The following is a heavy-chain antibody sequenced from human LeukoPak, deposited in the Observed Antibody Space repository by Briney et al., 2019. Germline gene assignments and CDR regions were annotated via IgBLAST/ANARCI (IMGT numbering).Heavy chain of an antibody. CDR3: ASQGIAAAPFDY. CDR2: IYYSGST. D-gene: IGHD6-13*01. J-gene: IGHJ4*02. CDR1: GGSISSYY. V-gene: IGHV4-59*08. Sequence: SETLSLTCTVSGGSISSYYWSWIRQPPGKGLEWIGYIYYSGSTNYNPSLKSRVTISVDTSKNQFSLKLSSVTAADTAVYYCASQGIAAAPFDYWGQGTLVTVSS.